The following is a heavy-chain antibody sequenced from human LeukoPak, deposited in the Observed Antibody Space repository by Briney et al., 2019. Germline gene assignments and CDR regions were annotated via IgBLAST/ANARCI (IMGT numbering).Heavy chain of an antibody. CDR3: AKDPRSAVPADDNWFDP. Sequence: GGSLRLSCAASGFTFSSYAMSWVRQAPGKGLEWVSAISGSGGSTYYADSVKGRFTISRDNSKNTLYLQMNSLRAEDTAVYYCAKDPRSAVPADDNWFDPWGQGTLVTVSS. J-gene: IGHJ5*02. CDR2: ISGSGGST. D-gene: IGHD2-2*01. CDR1: GFTFSSYA. V-gene: IGHV3-23*01.